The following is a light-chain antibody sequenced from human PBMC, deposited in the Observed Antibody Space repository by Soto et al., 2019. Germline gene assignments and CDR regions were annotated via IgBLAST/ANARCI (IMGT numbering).Light chain of an antibody. J-gene: IGKJ1*01. V-gene: IGKV3-20*01. CDR1: QSVSSSY. CDR2: GAS. Sequence: DIVLTQSPGPLSLSPGERSTLSCRASQSVSSSYLAWYQQKPGQAPRLLIYGASSRATGIPDRFSGSGSGTDFTLTISRLEPEDIAVYYCQQYVSSWTFCQGSMVDTK. CDR3: QQYVSSWT.